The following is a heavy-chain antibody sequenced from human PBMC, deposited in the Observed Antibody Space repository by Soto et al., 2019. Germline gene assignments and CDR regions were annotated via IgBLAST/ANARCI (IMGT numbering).Heavy chain of an antibody. D-gene: IGHD2-15*01. J-gene: IGHJ5*02. CDR1: VYILTETG. Sequence: GSAVKVSCEAQVYILTETGIGWGRQAPGHGLEWMGLINVYNGDRKVAQKFQDRVSMTTDTATDTAYMELKSLRSGDTAVYSPASLHLRGAPMLLFLYPWS. CDR2: INVYNGDR. CDR3: ASLHLRGAPMLLFLYP. V-gene: IGHV1-18*01.